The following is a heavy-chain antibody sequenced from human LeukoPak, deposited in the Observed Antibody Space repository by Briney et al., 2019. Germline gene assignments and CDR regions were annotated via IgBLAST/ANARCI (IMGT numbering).Heavy chain of an antibody. J-gene: IGHJ4*02. Sequence: GGSLRLSCAASGFTFTNYWMSWVRQAPGKGLEWVANIKQDGSEKYYVDSVKGRFTISRDNAKNSLYLQMYSLRPEDTAVYYCAKSSGENYWGQGTLVTVSS. CDR3: AKSSGENY. CDR1: GFTFTNYW. D-gene: IGHD2-15*01. V-gene: IGHV3-7*01. CDR2: IKQDGSEK.